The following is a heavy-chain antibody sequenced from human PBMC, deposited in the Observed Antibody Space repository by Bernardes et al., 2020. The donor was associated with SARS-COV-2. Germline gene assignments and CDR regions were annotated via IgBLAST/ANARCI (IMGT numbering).Heavy chain of an antibody. J-gene: IGHJ4*02. CDR2: ISKTSHYM. V-gene: IGHV3-21*04. Sequence: GGSLRLSCAASGFDFSGFGMHWVRQAPGKGLEWVSSISKTSHYMHYADSVKGRFTISRDNGKNYLYLQMNSLRAEDTAMYYCVSQFPGDFRSDYPDDFWGQGTLVTVSS. D-gene: IGHD3-3*01. CDR1: GFDFSGFG. CDR3: VSQFPGDFRSDYPDDF.